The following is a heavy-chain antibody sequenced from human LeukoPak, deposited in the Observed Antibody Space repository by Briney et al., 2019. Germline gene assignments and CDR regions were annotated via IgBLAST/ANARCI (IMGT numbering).Heavy chain of an antibody. CDR3: AKDYGSGWYDLGVGDY. D-gene: IGHD6-19*01. V-gene: IGHV3-23*01. J-gene: IGHJ4*02. CDR1: GFTFSSYA. Sequence: GGSLRLSCAASGFTFSSYAMSWVRQAPGKGLEWVSAISGSGGSTYYADSVKGRFTISRDNSKNTLYLEMNSLRAEDTAVYYCAKDYGSGWYDLGVGDYWGQGTLVTVSS. CDR2: ISGSGGST.